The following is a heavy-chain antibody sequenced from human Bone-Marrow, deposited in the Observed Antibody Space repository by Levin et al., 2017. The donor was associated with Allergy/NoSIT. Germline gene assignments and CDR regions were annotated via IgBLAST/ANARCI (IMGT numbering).Heavy chain of an antibody. D-gene: IGHD3-22*01. J-gene: IGHJ6*02. CDR3: ARDILDDSGYGMDV. V-gene: IGHV3-30*04. CDR1: GFTFSSYA. CDR2: ISYDGSNK. Sequence: PGESLKISCAASGFTFSSYAMHWVRQAPGKGLEWVAVISYDGSNKYYADSVKGRFTISRDNSKNTLYLQMNSLRAEDTAVYYCARDILDDSGYGMDVWGQGTTVTVSS.